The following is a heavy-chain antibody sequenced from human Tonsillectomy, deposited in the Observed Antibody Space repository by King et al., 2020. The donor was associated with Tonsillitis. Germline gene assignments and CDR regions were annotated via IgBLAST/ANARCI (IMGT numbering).Heavy chain of an antibody. V-gene: IGHV3-74*01. CDR1: GFTFSRYW. Sequence: VQLVESGGGLVQPGGSLRLACAASGFTFSRYWMHWVRQDPGKGLVWVSHISSDGSTTGYADFVKGRFTISRDNAKNTLFLQMNSLRAEDTAVYYCAGPSTNYYYAMAVWGQGTTVTVSS. D-gene: IGHD5-24*01. J-gene: IGHJ6*02. CDR2: ISSDGSTT. CDR3: AGPSTNYYYAMAV.